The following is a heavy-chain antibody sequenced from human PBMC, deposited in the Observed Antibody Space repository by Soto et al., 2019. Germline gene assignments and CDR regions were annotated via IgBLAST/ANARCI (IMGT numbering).Heavy chain of an antibody. Sequence: SETLSLTCTVSGGSISSSSYYWGWIRQPPGKGLEWIGSIYYSGSTYYNPSLKSRVTISVDTSKNQFSLKLSSVTAADTAVYYCARPSYCGGDCYGRNWFDPWGQGTLVTVSS. D-gene: IGHD2-21*01. CDR3: ARPSYCGGDCYGRNWFDP. V-gene: IGHV4-39*01. J-gene: IGHJ5*02. CDR2: IYYSGST. CDR1: GGSISSSSYY.